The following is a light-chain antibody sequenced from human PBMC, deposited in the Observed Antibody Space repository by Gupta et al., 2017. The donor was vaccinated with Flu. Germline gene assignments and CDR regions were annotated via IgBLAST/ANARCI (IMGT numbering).Light chain of an antibody. Sequence: DIQMTQSPSSLSASVGDRVTITCQASQDISNYLNWYQQKSGKAPKLLIYDASNLETGVPSRFSGSGSGTDFTFSISSLQPEDFATYYCQQYGHLYTFGQGTKLEIK. J-gene: IGKJ2*01. CDR2: DAS. CDR3: QQYGHLYT. CDR1: QDISNY. V-gene: IGKV1-33*01.